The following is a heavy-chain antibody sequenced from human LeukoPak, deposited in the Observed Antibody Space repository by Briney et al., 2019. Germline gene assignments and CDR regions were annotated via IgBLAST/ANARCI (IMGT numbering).Heavy chain of an antibody. V-gene: IGHV1-18*01. CDR1: GYTFTSYG. J-gene: IGHJ4*02. Sequence: GASVKVSCKASGYTFTSYGISWVRQAPGQGLEWMGWISAYNGNTNYAQKLQGRVTMTTDTSTSTAYMELRSLRSDDTAVYYCARDTTYNWNYVPQYFDYWGQGTLVTVSS. D-gene: IGHD1-7*01. CDR3: ARDTTYNWNYVPQYFDY. CDR2: ISAYNGNT.